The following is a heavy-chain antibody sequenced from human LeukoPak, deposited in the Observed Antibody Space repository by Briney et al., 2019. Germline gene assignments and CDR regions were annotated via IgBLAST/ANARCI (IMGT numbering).Heavy chain of an antibody. V-gene: IGHV3-23*01. D-gene: IGHD3-22*01. CDR3: ARGYDRSRSYYALDY. Sequence: GGSLRHSCAAPVFTFSSFVMSSGPDALGRGLGGVSAYSGSGGSTYYADSVKGRFTISRDNAKNSLHMQMNSLSADDTAVYHCARGYDRSRSYYALDYWGQGTLVTVSS. J-gene: IGHJ4*02. CDR1: VFTFSSFV. CDR2: YSGSGGST.